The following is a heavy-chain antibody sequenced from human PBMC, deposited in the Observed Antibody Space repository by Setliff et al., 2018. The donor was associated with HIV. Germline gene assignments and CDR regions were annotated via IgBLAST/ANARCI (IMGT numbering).Heavy chain of an antibody. Sequence: SSETLSLTCTVSGGSISNYYWSWIRQPPGKGLEWIGCGYYSGITHYDPSLKSRVSISVDASKNQFSLRLNSVTVADTAVYFCARSSRGSLRDLDYWGPGTPVTVSS. D-gene: IGHD2-21*02. V-gene: IGHV4-59*08. CDR1: GGSISNYY. CDR2: GYYSGIT. J-gene: IGHJ4*02. CDR3: ARSSRGSLRDLDY.